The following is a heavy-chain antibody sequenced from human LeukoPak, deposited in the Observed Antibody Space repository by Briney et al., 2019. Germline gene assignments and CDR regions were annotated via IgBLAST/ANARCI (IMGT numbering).Heavy chain of an antibody. CDR1: GFTFSSYE. Sequence: PGGSLRLSCAASGFTFSSYEMNWVRQAPGKGLEGVSYISSSGSTIYYADSVKGRFTISRDNAKNSLYLQMNSLRAEDTAVYYCARATYLAARPKGLLCYYFDYWGQGTLVTVSS. V-gene: IGHV3-48*03. CDR3: ARATYLAARPKGLLCYYFDY. CDR2: ISSSGSTI. J-gene: IGHJ4*02. D-gene: IGHD6-6*01.